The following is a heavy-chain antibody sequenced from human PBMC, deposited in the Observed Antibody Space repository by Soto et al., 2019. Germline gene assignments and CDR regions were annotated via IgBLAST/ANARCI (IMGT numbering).Heavy chain of an antibody. D-gene: IGHD6-6*01. CDR3: AKDASSGVTAAFDI. Sequence: EVQLVESGGGLVQPGRSLRLSCAASGFTFDDYAMHWVRQAPGKGLEWVSGISWNSGSVGDADSVKGRFTISRDNAKNSLYMQMNSLRAEDTALYYCAKDASSGVTAAFDIWGQGTMVTVSS. CDR1: GFTFDDYA. J-gene: IGHJ3*02. V-gene: IGHV3-9*01. CDR2: ISWNSGSV.